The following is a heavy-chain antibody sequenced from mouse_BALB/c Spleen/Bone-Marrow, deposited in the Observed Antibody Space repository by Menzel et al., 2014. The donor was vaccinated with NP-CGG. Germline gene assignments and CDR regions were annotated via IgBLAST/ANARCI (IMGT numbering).Heavy chain of an antibody. Sequence: EVKVEESGGGLVQPGGSLKLSCAASGFTFSSYTMSWVRQTPEKRLEWVAYISNGGGSAYYPDTVKGRFTISRDNAKNTLYLQMSSLKSEDTAMYYCARRYDYGYGPFAYWGQGTLVTVSA. V-gene: IGHV5-12-2*01. CDR3: ARRYDYGYGPFAY. D-gene: IGHD1-2*01. J-gene: IGHJ3*01. CDR1: GFTFSSYT. CDR2: ISNGGGSA.